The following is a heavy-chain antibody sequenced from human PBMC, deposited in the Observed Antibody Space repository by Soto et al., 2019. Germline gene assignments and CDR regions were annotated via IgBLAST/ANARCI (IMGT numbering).Heavy chain of an antibody. CDR2: IYYSGST. D-gene: IGHD4-17*01. V-gene: IGHV4-31*03. CDR3: ARSPEATVTAFDY. J-gene: IGHJ4*02. CDR1: GGSISSGGYY. Sequence: QVQLQESGPGLVKPSQTLSLTCTVSGGSISSGGYYWSWIRQHPGKGLAWFGYIYYSGSTYYNPYLRIRGSISVDTCKNQFSLNLSSVTAADTAVYYCARSPEATVTAFDYWGQGTLVTVSS.